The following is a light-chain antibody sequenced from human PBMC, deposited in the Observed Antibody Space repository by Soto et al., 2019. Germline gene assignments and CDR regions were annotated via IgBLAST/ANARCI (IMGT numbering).Light chain of an antibody. CDR1: QGISSY. CDR3: QQYYSYPYT. Sequence: AIRMTQSPSSFSASTGDRVTITCRASQGISSYLAWYQQKPGKAPKRLIYAASTLQSGVPSRFSGSGSGTDFTLTISCLQSEDCATYYCQQYYSYPYTFGKGTKLEIK. J-gene: IGKJ2*01. V-gene: IGKV1-8*01. CDR2: AAS.